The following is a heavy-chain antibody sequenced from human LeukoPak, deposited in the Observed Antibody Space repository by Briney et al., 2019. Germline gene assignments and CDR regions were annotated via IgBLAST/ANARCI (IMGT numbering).Heavy chain of an antibody. Sequence: GGSLRLSCVASGFTLNNYAMNWVRQAPGKGLEWVANIKEDGSAQYYADSVKGRFTISRDNTKNSLYLQMNSLTAEDTAMYYCAKDGDGYHNWGQGALVTVSS. CDR3: AKDGDGYHN. CDR2: IKEDGSAQ. D-gene: IGHD3-9*01. V-gene: IGHV3-7*01. CDR1: GFTLNNYA. J-gene: IGHJ4*02.